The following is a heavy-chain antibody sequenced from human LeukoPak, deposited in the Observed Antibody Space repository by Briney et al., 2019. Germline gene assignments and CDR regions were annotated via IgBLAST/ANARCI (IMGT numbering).Heavy chain of an antibody. D-gene: IGHD4-17*01. CDR2: IYATGNT. CDR3: ARDDYDDSTRGLDY. Sequence: KTPETLSLTCTVSGVSVSSFYWTWIRQPAGKGLEWIGRIYATGNTNFNPSLKSRVTMSIDTSKNQFSLKLSSVTAADTAVYYCARDDYDDSTRGLDYWGQGTLVTVSS. CDR1: GVSVSSFY. J-gene: IGHJ4*02. V-gene: IGHV4-4*07.